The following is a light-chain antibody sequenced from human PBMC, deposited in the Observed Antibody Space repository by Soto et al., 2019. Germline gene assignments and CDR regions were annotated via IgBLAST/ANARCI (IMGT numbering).Light chain of an antibody. CDR2: DAS. J-gene: IGKJ1*01. V-gene: IGKV1-39*01. CDR1: QSISTY. Sequence: DIQRTQSPSSLAASVGARVTITCRASQSISTYLNWYQQKPGKAPKVLLFDASLLQSGVDSRFSGSGSGTDFTLTSSSLQREDSANYYCQQSYSAPWTFGQGTRVQV. CDR3: QQSYSAPWT.